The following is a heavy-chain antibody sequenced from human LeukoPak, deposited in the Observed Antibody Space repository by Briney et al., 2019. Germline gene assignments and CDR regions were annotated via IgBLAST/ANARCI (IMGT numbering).Heavy chain of an antibody. CDR3: ARGEHYYGSGTNFDY. Sequence: GGSLRLSCAASGFTFSSYSMNWVRQAPGKGLEWVSSISSSSSYIYYADSVKGRFTISRDNAKNSLYLQMNSLRAEDTAVYYCARGEHYYGSGTNFDYWGQGTLVTVSS. CDR1: GFTFSSYS. J-gene: IGHJ4*02. CDR2: ISSSSSYI. D-gene: IGHD3-10*01. V-gene: IGHV3-21*01.